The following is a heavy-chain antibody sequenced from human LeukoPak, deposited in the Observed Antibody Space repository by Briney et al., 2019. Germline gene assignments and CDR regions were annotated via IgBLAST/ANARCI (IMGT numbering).Heavy chain of an antibody. Sequence: ASVKVSCKASGYTFTGYYMHWVRQAPGQGLEWMGWINPNSGGTNYAQKFQGRVTMTRDTSISTAYMELSRLRSDDTAVYCCARVPNWNYGFDYWGQGTLVTVSS. J-gene: IGHJ4*02. CDR1: GYTFTGYY. CDR3: ARVPNWNYGFDY. CDR2: INPNSGGT. D-gene: IGHD1-7*01. V-gene: IGHV1-2*02.